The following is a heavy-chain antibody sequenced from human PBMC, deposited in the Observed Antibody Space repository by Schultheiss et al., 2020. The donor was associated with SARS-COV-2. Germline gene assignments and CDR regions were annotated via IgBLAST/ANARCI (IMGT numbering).Heavy chain of an antibody. J-gene: IGHJ6*02. D-gene: IGHD6-13*01. V-gene: IGHV1-2*02. Sequence: ASVKVSCKASGYTFTSYGISWVRQAPGQGLEWMGWINPNSGGTNYAQKFQGRVTMTRDTSISTAYMELSRLRSDDTAVYYCAREPYSSSWYPLDYYYYGIDVGGQGTTVTVSS. CDR1: GYTFTSYG. CDR2: INPNSGGT. CDR3: AREPYSSSWYPLDYYYYGIDV.